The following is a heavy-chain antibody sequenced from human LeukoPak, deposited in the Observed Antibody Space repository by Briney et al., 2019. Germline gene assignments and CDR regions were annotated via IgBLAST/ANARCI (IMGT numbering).Heavy chain of an antibody. D-gene: IGHD3-22*01. Sequence: PGGSLRLSCAASGFTFSSYAMSWVRQAPGKGLEWVSAISGSGGSTYYADSVKGRFTISRDNAKNSLYLQMNSLRAEDMALYYCAKSDYYDSSGYYYFDYWGQGTLVTVSS. CDR1: GFTFSSYA. V-gene: IGHV3-23*01. J-gene: IGHJ4*02. CDR3: AKSDYYDSSGYYYFDY. CDR2: ISGSGGST.